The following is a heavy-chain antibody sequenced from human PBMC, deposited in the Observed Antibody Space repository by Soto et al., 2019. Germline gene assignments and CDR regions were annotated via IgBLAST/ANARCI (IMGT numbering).Heavy chain of an antibody. CDR1: GDSVSSNSAA. CDR2: TYYRSKWYN. CDR3: VRDYYGSGSTNWFDP. Sequence: SHTLSLTCAISGDSVSSNSAAWNWIRQSPSRGLEWLGRTYYRSKWYNDYAISLKSRMIINPDTSKNQFSLQLNSVTPEDTAVYYCVRDYYGSGSTNWFDPWGQGTLVTVS. J-gene: IGHJ5*02. V-gene: IGHV6-1*01. D-gene: IGHD3-10*01.